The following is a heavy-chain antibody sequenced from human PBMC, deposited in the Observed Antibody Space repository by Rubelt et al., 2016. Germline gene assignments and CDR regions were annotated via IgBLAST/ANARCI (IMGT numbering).Heavy chain of an antibody. CDR3: ARKSYYDFWSGQGAFDI. V-gene: IGHV1-2*02. CDR1: GYTFTGYY. J-gene: IGHJ3*02. D-gene: IGHD3-3*01. Sequence: GAPVKVSCKASGYTFTGYYMHWVRQAPGQGLEWMGWINPNSGGTNYAQKFQGRVTMTRDTSISTAYMELSRLRSDDTAVYYCARKSYYDFWSGQGAFDIWGQGTMVTVSS. CDR2: INPNSGGT.